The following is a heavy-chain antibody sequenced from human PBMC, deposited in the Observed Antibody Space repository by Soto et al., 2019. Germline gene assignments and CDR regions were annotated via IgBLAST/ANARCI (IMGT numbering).Heavy chain of an antibody. J-gene: IGHJ5*02. Sequence: QVQLVQSGAEVKKPGSSVKVSCKASGGTFSSYTISWVRQAPGQGLEWRGRIIPILGISNYAQKFQGRVTITADKTTSTAYMELSSLRSEDTAVYYCARLGGGLSTAWGQGTLVTVSS. D-gene: IGHD3-16*02. CDR3: ARLGGGLSTA. CDR2: IIPILGIS. CDR1: GGTFSSYT. V-gene: IGHV1-69*02.